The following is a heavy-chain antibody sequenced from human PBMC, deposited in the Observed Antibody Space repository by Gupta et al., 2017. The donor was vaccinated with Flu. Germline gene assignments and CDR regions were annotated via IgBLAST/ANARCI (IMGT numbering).Heavy chain of an antibody. D-gene: IGHD3-3*01. Sequence: QVQLQQWGAGLLKPSETLSLTCAVYGGSFSGYYWSWIRQPPGKGLEWIGEINHSGSTNYNPSLKSRVTISVDTSKNQFSLKLSSVTAADTAVYYCARLGKPVGVGIIRYYFDYWGQGTLVTVSS. CDR3: ARLGKPVGVGIIRYYFDY. V-gene: IGHV4-34*01. J-gene: IGHJ4*02. CDR1: GGSFSGYY. CDR2: INHSGST.